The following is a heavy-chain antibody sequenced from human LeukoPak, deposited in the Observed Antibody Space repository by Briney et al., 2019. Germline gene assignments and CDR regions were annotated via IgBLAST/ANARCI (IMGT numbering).Heavy chain of an antibody. CDR1: GSTFSNYE. J-gene: IGHJ3*02. V-gene: IGHV4-34*01. CDR2: INHSGST. Sequence: PGGSLRLSCAASGSTFSNYEMNWVRQPPGKGLEWIGEINHSGSTNYNPSLKSRVTISVDTSKNQFSLKLSSVTAADTAVYYCARARYCSSTSCYYIPVIHDAFDIWGQGTMVTVSS. D-gene: IGHD2-2*01. CDR3: ARARYCSSTSCYYIPVIHDAFDI.